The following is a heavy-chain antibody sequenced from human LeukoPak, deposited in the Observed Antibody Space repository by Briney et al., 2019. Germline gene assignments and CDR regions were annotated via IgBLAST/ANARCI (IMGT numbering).Heavy chain of an antibody. D-gene: IGHD2-2*01. CDR2: ISSNGGST. CDR1: GFIFSSYA. V-gene: IGHV3-64D*09. Sequence: GGSLRLSCSASGFIFSSYAIHWVRQAPGKGLEYVSGISSNGGSTYYADSVEGRFTISRDNSKNTLYLQMSSLRAEDTAVYYCVKGYCSSTSCYAFDYWGQGTLVTVSS. CDR3: VKGYCSSTSCYAFDY. J-gene: IGHJ4*02.